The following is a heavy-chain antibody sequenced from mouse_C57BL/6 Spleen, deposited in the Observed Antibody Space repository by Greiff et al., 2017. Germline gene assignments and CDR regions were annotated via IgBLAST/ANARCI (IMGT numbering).Heavy chain of an antibody. CDR1: GYTFTDYN. D-gene: IGHD1-1*01. J-gene: IGHJ1*03. CDR2: INPNNGGT. CDR3: ARWYYGSTSYWYFDV. Sequence: VQLQQSGPELVKPGASVKIPCKASGYTFTDYNMDWVKQSHGKSLEWIGDINPNNGGTIYNQKFKGKATLTVDKSSSTAYMELRSLTSEDTAVYYCARWYYGSTSYWYFDVWGTGTTVTVSS. V-gene: IGHV1-18*01.